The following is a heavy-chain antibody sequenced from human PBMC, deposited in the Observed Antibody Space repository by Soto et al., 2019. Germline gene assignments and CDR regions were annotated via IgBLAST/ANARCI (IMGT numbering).Heavy chain of an antibody. J-gene: IGHJ5*02. D-gene: IGHD2-21*01. Sequence: SSVKASCKASGYTFTSYGISWVRQAPGQGLEWMGWISAYNGNTNYAQKLQGRVTMTTDTSTSTAYMERRSLRSDDTAVYYCARQCACAGECYSPWLDPWGPGTWVTVSS. CDR2: ISAYNGNT. CDR3: ARQCACAGECYSPWLDP. CDR1: GYTFTSYG. V-gene: IGHV1-18*04.